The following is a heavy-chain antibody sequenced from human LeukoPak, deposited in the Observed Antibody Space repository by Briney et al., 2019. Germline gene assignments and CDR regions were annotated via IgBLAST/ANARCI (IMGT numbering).Heavy chain of an antibody. CDR1: GYTFTSYY. Sequence: ASVKVSCKASGYTFTSYYMHWVRQAPGQGLEWMGIINPSGGSTSYAQKFQGRVTVTRDTSTSTVYMELSSLRSEDTAVYYCARALDYYDSSGSNGDYFDYWGQGTLVTVSS. CDR2: INPSGGST. V-gene: IGHV1-46*01. J-gene: IGHJ4*02. D-gene: IGHD3-22*01. CDR3: ARALDYYDSSGSNGDYFDY.